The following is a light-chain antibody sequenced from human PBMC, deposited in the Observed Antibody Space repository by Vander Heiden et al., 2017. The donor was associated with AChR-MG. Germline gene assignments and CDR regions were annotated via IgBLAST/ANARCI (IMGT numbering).Light chain of an antibody. J-gene: IGKJ4*01. CDR1: QTVSSN. Sequence: EIVMTQSPDTLSVSPGERATLSCRARQTVSSNLAWYQQNPGQAPRLLIYGASTRATGIPARFSGSGSGTEFTLTISSLQSEDFAVYSCQQYSAWPPGPLSFGGGTKVEIK. CDR2: GAS. V-gene: IGKV3-15*01. CDR3: QQYSAWPPGPLS.